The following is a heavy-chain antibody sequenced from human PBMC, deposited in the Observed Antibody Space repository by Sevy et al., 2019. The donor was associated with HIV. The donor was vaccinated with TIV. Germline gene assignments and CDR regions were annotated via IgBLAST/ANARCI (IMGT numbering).Heavy chain of an antibody. CDR3: AKGDRTFYGLDV. D-gene: IGHD2-15*01. J-gene: IGHJ6*02. V-gene: IGHV3-23*01. CDR1: GFTFSTYA. Sequence: GGSLRLSCAASGFTFSTYAMSWVRQVPGKGLEWVSAISGSGGSTYYADSVKGRFTISRDKSKNTLYLQMNSLRVADTAVYYCAKGDRTFYGLDVWGQGTTVTVSS. CDR2: ISGSGGST.